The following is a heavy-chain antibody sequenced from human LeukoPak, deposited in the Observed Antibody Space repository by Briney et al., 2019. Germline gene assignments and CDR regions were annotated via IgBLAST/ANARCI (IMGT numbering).Heavy chain of an antibody. V-gene: IGHV4-59*01. J-gene: IGHJ4*02. Sequence: PSETLSLTCTVSGGSISSYYWSWIRQPPGKGLEWIGYIYYSGSTNYNPSLKSRVTISVDTSKNQFSLKLSSVTAADTAVYYCARVGGVWFGEFPPPYYFDYWGQGTLVTASS. CDR2: IYYSGST. D-gene: IGHD3-10*01. CDR1: GGSISSYY. CDR3: ARVGGVWFGEFPPPYYFDY.